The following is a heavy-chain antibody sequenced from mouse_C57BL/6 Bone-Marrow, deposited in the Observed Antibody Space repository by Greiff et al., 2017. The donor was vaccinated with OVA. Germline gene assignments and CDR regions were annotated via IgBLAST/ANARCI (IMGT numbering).Heavy chain of an antibody. Sequence: QVQLQQSGAELVRPGASVTLSCKASGYTFTDYEMHWVKQTPVHGLEWIGAIDPETGGTAYNQKFKGKAILTADKSSSTAYMELRSLTSEDSAGYYCTSTVVFYYFDYWGQGTTLTVSS. CDR2: IDPETGGT. CDR1: GYTFTDYE. CDR3: TSTVVFYYFDY. V-gene: IGHV1-15*01. J-gene: IGHJ2*01. D-gene: IGHD1-1*01.